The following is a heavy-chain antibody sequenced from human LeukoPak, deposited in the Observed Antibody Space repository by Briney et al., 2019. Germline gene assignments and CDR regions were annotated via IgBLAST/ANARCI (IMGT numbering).Heavy chain of an antibody. J-gene: IGHJ4*02. CDR1: GYTFTSYY. CDR2: INPIGGSI. D-gene: IGHD6-19*01. CDR3: ARVSIIAVAGQLDY. Sequence: GASVKVSCKASGYTFTSYYIHWVRQAPGQGLEWMGIINPIGGSISYAQKFQGRVTMTRDMSTSTVYMDLSSLRSEDTAVYYCARVSIIAVAGQLDYWGQGTLVTVSS. V-gene: IGHV1-46*01.